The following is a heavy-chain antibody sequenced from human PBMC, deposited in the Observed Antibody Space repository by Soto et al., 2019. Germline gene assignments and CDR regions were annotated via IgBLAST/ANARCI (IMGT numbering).Heavy chain of an antibody. J-gene: IGHJ3*02. D-gene: IGHD2-15*01. V-gene: IGHV3-30-3*01. CDR3: ARGLGYCSGGSCYEGAFDI. CDR2: ISYDGSNK. CDR1: GFTFSSYA. Sequence: QVQLVESGGGVVQPGRSLRLSCAASGFTFSSYAMHWVRQAPGKGLEWVAAISYDGSNKYYADSVKGRFTISRDNSKNTLYLQMNSLRAEDTAVYYCARGLGYCSGGSCYEGAFDIWGQGTMVTVSS.